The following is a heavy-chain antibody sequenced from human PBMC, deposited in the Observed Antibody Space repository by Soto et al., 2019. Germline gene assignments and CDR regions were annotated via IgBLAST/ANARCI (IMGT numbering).Heavy chain of an antibody. CDR3: ARGVHYDSSGYYYFY. CDR1: GGTFSSYA. J-gene: IGHJ4*02. Sequence: SVKVSCKASGGTFSSYAIDWVRQAPGQGLEWMGGIIPLFGTANYAQKFQGRITITADESTSTAYMELRSLRSEDTAVYYCARGVHYDSSGYYYFYWGQGTLVTVSS. D-gene: IGHD3-22*01. V-gene: IGHV1-69*13. CDR2: IIPLFGTA.